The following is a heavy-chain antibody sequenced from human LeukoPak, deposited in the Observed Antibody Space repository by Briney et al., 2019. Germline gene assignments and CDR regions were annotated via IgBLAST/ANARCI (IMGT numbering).Heavy chain of an antibody. CDR3: AKDRYGSGSLSLADY. D-gene: IGHD3-10*01. V-gene: IGHV3-30*18. Sequence: PGRSLRLSCAASGFTFRSYGMHWVRQAPGKGLEWVAATSYDGTNKYYADSVKGRFTISRDNSKNALYLQTDSLRAEDTAVYYCAKDRYGSGSLSLADYWGQGTLVTVSS. CDR2: TSYDGTNK. CDR1: GFTFRSYG. J-gene: IGHJ4*02.